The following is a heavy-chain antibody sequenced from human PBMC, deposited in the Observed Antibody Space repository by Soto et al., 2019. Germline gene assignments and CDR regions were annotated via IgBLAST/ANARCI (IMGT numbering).Heavy chain of an antibody. CDR1: GFSFSDHY. J-gene: IGHJ4*02. V-gene: IGHV3-11*01. Sequence: GGSLRLSCAASGFSFSDHYMTWIRQAPGKGLEWLSYISSTGSTIYYADSVKGRFTVSRDNAKNSLYLQMNSLRAEDTVVYYCAGDPYYYASNYWGQGTLVTVSS. D-gene: IGHD3-10*01. CDR3: AGDPYYYASNY. CDR2: ISSTGSTI.